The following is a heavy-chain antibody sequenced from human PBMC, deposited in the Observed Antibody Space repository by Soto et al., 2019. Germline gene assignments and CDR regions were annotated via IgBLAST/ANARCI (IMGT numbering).Heavy chain of an antibody. CDR3: ARETNGFMGAIAPAGYYYYGMDV. Sequence: QVQLVESGGGLVKPGGSLRLSCAASGFTFSDYYMSWIRQAPGKGLEWVSYISSSGSTKYYADSVKGRFTISRDNAKNSLYLQMNSLRAEDTAVYYCARETNGFMGAIAPAGYYYYGMDVWGQGTTVTVSS. CDR2: ISSSGSTK. J-gene: IGHJ6*02. D-gene: IGHD1-26*01. CDR1: GFTFSDYY. V-gene: IGHV3-11*01.